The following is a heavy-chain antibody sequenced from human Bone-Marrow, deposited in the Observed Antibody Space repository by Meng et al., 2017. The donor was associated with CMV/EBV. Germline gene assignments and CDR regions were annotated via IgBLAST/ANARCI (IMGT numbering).Heavy chain of an antibody. J-gene: IGHJ6*02. D-gene: IGHD5-24*01. Sequence: SETLSLTCTVSGGSISRGDYYWSWIRQSPGKGLEWIGYIYYKGGTFYNPSLKSRLSISMDTSKNQFSLKVRSVTAADTAVYFCARDGTNYFYYGMDVWGQGTTVTFSS. CDR3: ARDGTNYFYYGMDV. CDR1: GGSISRGDYY. CDR2: IYYKGGT. V-gene: IGHV4-30-4*08.